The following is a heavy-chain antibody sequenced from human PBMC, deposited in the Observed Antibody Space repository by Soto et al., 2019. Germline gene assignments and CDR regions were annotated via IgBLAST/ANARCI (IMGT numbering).Heavy chain of an antibody. CDR3: AKMVVVVVPATLDY. J-gene: IGHJ4*02. CDR2: ISSSGSST. CDR1: GFTFSSYA. V-gene: IGHV3-23*01. D-gene: IGHD2-15*01. Sequence: GGSLRLSCAVSGFTFSSYAMSWVRQAPGKGLEWVSGISSSGSSTYYADSVKGRFTISRDNSKNTLYLQMNSLRVEDTAVYYCAKMVVVVVPATLDYWGQGALVTVSS.